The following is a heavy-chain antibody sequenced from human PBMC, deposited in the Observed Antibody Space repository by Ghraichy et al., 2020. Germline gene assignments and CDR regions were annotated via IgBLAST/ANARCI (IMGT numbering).Heavy chain of an antibody. CDR1: GYTFTSYG. J-gene: IGHJ6*02. V-gene: IGHV1-18*04. CDR3: AAGSQRIYYYYYYGMDV. D-gene: IGHD3-10*01. CDR2: ISAYNGNT. Sequence: ASVKVSCKASGYTFTSYGISWVRQAPGQGLEWMGWISAYNGNTNYAQKLQGRVTMTTDTSTSTAYMELRSLRSDDTAVYYCAAGSQRIYYYYYYGMDVWGQGTTVTVSS.